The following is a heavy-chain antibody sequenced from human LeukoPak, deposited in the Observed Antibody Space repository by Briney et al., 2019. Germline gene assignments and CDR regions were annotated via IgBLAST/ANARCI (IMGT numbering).Heavy chain of an antibody. CDR3: ARDRGLWFGGEYYFDY. D-gene: IGHD3-10*01. CDR2: ISSSSSTI. J-gene: IGHJ4*02. CDR1: GFTFGSYS. V-gene: IGHV3-48*01. Sequence: GGSLRLSCAASGFTFGSYSMNWVRQAPGKGLEWVSYISSSSSTIYYADSVKGRFTISRDNAKNSLYLQMNSLRAEDTAVYYCARDRGLWFGGEYYFDYWGQGTLVTVSS.